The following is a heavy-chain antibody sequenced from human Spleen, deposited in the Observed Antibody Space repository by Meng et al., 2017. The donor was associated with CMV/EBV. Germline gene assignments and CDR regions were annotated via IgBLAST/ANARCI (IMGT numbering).Heavy chain of an antibody. CDR2: IYSGGST. Sequence: GESLKISCAASGFTVSSNYMSWVRQAPGKGLEWVSVIYSGGSTYYADSVKGRFTISRDNSKNTLYLQMNSLRAEDTAVYYCARGSGGISADGSFDIWGQGTMVTVSS. J-gene: IGHJ3*02. CDR1: GFTVSSNY. D-gene: IGHD1-26*01. V-gene: IGHV3-53*01. CDR3: ARGSGGISADGSFDI.